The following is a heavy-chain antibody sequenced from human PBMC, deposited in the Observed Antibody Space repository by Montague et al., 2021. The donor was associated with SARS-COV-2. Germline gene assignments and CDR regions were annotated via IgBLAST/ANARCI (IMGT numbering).Heavy chain of an antibody. J-gene: IGHJ4*02. CDR1: GFTFSSYN. CDR2: ISSSGSDI. D-gene: IGHD1-26*01. V-gene: IGHV3-21*01. Sequence: SLRLSCAASGFTFSSYNMHWVRRAPGKGLEWVSSISSSGSDIHYADPVKGRFTISRDNARNSLYLQMNSLTAEDTAVYYCAAHGDYWGQGILVTVSS. CDR3: AAHGDY.